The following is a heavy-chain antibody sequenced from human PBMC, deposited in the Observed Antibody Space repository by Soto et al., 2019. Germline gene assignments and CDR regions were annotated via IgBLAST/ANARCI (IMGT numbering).Heavy chain of an antibody. CDR3: ARARYSSSWYLY. J-gene: IGHJ4*02. D-gene: IGHD6-13*01. CDR2: INHSGST. Sequence: KTSETLSLTCAVYGGSFSGYYWSWIRQPPGKGLEWIGEINHSGSTNYNPSLKSRVTISVDTSKNQFSLKLSSVTAADTAVYYCARARYSSSWYLYWGQGTLVTVSS. CDR1: GGSFSGYY. V-gene: IGHV4-34*01.